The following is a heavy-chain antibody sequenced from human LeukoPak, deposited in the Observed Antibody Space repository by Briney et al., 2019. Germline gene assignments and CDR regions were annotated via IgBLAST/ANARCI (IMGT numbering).Heavy chain of an antibody. CDR1: GGSISSSSYY. J-gene: IGHJ3*02. V-gene: IGHV4-61*05. CDR2: IYYSGST. CDR3: ARGSTVTNDAFDI. D-gene: IGHD4-17*01. Sequence: PSETLSLTCTVSGGSISSSSYYWSWTRQPPGKGLEWIGYIYYSGSTNYNPSLKSRVTISVDTSKNQFSLKLSSVTAADTAVYYCARGSTVTNDAFDIWGQGTMVTVSS.